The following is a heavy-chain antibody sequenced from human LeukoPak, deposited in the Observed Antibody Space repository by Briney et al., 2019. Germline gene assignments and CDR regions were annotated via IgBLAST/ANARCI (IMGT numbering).Heavy chain of an antibody. V-gene: IGHV3-48*03. J-gene: IGHJ4*02. CDR2: ISSSGSTI. CDR1: GFTFSSYE. D-gene: IGHD5-12*01. Sequence: GGSLRLSCAASGFTFSSYEMNWVRQAPGKGLEWVSYISSSGSTIYYADSVKGRFTISRDNAKNSLYLQMNSLRAEDTAVYYCARARLYSGYEWGDYWGQGTLVTVSS. CDR3: ARARLYSGYEWGDY.